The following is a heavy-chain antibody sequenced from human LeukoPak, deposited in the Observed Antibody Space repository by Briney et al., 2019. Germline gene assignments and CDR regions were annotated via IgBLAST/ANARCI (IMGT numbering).Heavy chain of an antibody. J-gene: IGHJ4*02. CDR2: MSYDGSNK. CDR3: AKNGFTFGGLVDINFDY. V-gene: IGHV3-30*18. D-gene: IGHD3-16*02. Sequence: GGPLRLSCAASGLTLITYGMPWVRRASGRGLEWVAVMSYDGSNKFYADSVKGRFTISRDNSKNTLYLQMNSLRPDDTAVYFCAKNGFTFGGLVDINFDYWGQGTLVTVSS. CDR1: GLTLITYG.